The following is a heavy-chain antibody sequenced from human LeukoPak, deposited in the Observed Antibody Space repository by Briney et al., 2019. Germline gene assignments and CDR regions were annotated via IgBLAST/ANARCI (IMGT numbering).Heavy chain of an antibody. CDR1: GYTFITYG. J-gene: IGHJ4*02. CDR3: ARDRSPRHYYDTRDYHGAADY. Sequence: ASVKVSCKASGYTFITYGINWVRQAPGQGLEWMGWINPYNGNTNYAQKLQGRVTMTTDTSTSTTYMELRSLRSDDTAVYYCARDRSPRHYYDTRDYHGAADYWGQGTLVTVSS. D-gene: IGHD3-22*01. CDR2: INPYNGNT. V-gene: IGHV1-18*01.